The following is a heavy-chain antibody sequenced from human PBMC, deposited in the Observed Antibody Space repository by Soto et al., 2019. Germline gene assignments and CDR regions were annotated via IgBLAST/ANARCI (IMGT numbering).Heavy chain of an antibody. CDR2: IRGDGGQT. V-gene: IGHV3-23*01. D-gene: IGHD3-9*01. J-gene: IGHJ4*02. Sequence: GGSLRLSCTASGFTFSSYGMGWVRQAPGKGLQWVSTIRGDGGQTHYTDSVKGRFSISRDNSKNTVYLQMDSLRAEDTAMYFCARDVGLDSDNFFAYWGQGTQVTVSS. CDR3: ARDVGLDSDNFFAY. CDR1: GFTFSSYG.